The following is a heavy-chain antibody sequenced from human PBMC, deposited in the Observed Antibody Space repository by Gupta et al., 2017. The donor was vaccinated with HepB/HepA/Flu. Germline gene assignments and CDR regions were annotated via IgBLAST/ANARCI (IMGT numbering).Heavy chain of an antibody. V-gene: IGHV3-9*01. D-gene: IGHD4/OR15-4a*01. CDR3: AKDIDAGLTRAAMDV. CDR1: GFNFDDYA. CDR2: VNWNSGTI. J-gene: IGHJ6*02. Sequence: EVLLVESGGGFVQPGRSLRLSCAASGFNFDDYAMHWVRQAPGKGLEWVSGVNWNSGTIGYADSVKGRFTISRDNAKNSLYLQMNSLRTEDTAFYYCAKDIDAGLTRAAMDVWGQGTTVTVSS.